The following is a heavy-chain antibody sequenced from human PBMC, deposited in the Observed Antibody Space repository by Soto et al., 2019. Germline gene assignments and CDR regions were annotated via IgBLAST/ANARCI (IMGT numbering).Heavy chain of an antibody. CDR3: ASRESIFGVVIIDYYYYGMDV. CDR1: GGTFSSYA. D-gene: IGHD3-3*01. J-gene: IGHJ6*02. CDR2: IIPIFGTA. V-gene: IGHV1-69*01. Sequence: QVQLVQSGAEVKKPGSSVKVSCKASGGTFSSYAISWVRQAPGQGLEWMGGIIPIFGTANYAQKFQGRVTNTADESTSTAYMELSSLRSEDTAVYYCASRESIFGVVIIDYYYYGMDVWGQGTTVTVSS.